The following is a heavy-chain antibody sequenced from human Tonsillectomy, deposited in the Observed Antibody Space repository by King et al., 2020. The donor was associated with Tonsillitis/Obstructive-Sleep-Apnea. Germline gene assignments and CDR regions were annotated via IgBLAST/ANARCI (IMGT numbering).Heavy chain of an antibody. Sequence: QVQLVESGGGVVQPGRSLRLSCAASGFTFSSYAMHWVRQAPGKGLEWVAVISYDGNNKYYADSVKGRFTISRDNSKNTLYLQMNSLRAEDTAVYYCARDRSYRKYEGWDYYYGMDVWGQGTTVTVSS. V-gene: IGHV3-30*04. CDR1: GFTFSSYA. CDR2: ISYDGNNK. D-gene: IGHD4-11*01. CDR3: ARDRSYRKYEGWDYYYGMDV. J-gene: IGHJ6*02.